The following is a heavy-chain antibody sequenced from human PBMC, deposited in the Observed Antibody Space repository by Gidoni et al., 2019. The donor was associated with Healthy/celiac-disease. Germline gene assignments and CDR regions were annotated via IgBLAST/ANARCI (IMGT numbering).Heavy chain of an antibody. J-gene: IGHJ3*02. V-gene: IGHV1-69*01. Sequence: KASGSTFSSYAISWVRQAPGQGLEWMGGIIPIFGTANYAQKFQGRVTITVDESTSTAYMELSSLRSEDTAVYYSARLNTVKTVVGAFDIWGQGTMVTVSS. CDR3: ARLNTVKTVVGAFDI. CDR1: GSTFSSYA. D-gene: IGHD4-17*01. CDR2: IIPIFGTA.